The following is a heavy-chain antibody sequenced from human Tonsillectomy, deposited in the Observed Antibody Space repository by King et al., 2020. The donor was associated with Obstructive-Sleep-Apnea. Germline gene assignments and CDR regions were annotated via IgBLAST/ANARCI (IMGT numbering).Heavy chain of an antibody. CDR2: ISTYNGNT. CDR3: TRDGGYYGMDV. Sequence: VQLVESGAGVKRPGASVTVSCKASGYTFTNDGISWVRQAPGQGLEWMGWISTYNGNTKYAEKFQGRVTMTTDTSTSTAYMELRSLRSDDTAVYYCTRDGGYYGMDVWGQGTTVTVSS. J-gene: IGHJ6*02. V-gene: IGHV1-18*01. CDR1: GYTFTNDG. D-gene: IGHD3-16*01.